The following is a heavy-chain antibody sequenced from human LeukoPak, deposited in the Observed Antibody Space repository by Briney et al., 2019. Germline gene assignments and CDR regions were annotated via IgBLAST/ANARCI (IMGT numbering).Heavy chain of an antibody. D-gene: IGHD5-12*01. V-gene: IGHV5-51*01. CDR3: ARGQRGGYDYISDY. J-gene: IGHJ4*02. Sequence: GASLQISSEGSGXIFTSDCIGCGRPLPGKGEERIGIIYPGDSDTRYSPSFQGQVTISADKFISTAYLQWSSLKASDTAMYYCARGQRGGYDYISDYWGQGTLVTVSS. CDR1: GXIFTSDC. CDR2: IYPGDSDT.